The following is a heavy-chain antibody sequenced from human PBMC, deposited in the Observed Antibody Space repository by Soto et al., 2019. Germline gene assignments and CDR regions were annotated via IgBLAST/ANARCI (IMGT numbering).Heavy chain of an antibody. J-gene: IGHJ6*04. V-gene: IGHV3-30*03. Sequence: PGGSLRLSCAASGFTFSSYGMHWVRQAPGKGLEWVAVISYDGSNKYYADSVKGRFTISRDNSKNTLYLQMNSLRAEDTAVYYWATDLPLYYYDSSGYYYYGLDVWGKGTTVTVSS. CDR2: ISYDGSNK. D-gene: IGHD3-22*01. CDR3: ATDLPLYYYDSSGYYYYGLDV. CDR1: GFTFSSYG.